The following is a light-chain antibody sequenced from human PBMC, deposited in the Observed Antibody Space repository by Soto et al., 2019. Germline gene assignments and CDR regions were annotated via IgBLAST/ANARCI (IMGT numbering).Light chain of an antibody. CDR3: AAWDGSVNPHYV. CDR1: SSNIGSNT. CDR2: KNN. V-gene: IGLV1-44*01. J-gene: IGLJ1*01. Sequence: QSVLTQPPSASGTPGQRVTISCSGSSSNIGSNTVNWYQQLPGTAPKFLIYKNNQRPSGVPDRFSGSKSGTSASLAISGLQSEDEADYYCAAWDGSVNPHYVFGTGTKLTVL.